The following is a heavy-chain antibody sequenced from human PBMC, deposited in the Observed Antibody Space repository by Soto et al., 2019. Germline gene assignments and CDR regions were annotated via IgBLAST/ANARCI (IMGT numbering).Heavy chain of an antibody. CDR1: GFTFSSYA. J-gene: IGHJ6*03. Sequence: GGSLRLSCAASGFTFSSYAMSWVRQAPGKGLEWVSAISGSGGSTYYADSVKGRFTISRDNSKNTLYLQMNSLRAEDTAVYYCAKDFRTPSVHDYGDYETYYYYMDVWGKGTTVTVSS. CDR2: ISGSGGST. V-gene: IGHV3-23*01. CDR3: AKDFRTPSVHDYGDYETYYYYMDV. D-gene: IGHD4-17*01.